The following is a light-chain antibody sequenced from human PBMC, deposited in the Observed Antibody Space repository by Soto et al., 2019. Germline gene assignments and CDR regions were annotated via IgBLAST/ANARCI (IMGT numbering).Light chain of an antibody. CDR2: EVS. V-gene: IGLV2-14*01. CDR1: SSDVGAYNY. J-gene: IGLJ1*01. Sequence: QSSLTQPASVSVSPGESVAISCTGTSSDVGAYNYISWYQQHPGKAPKLLLSEVSSRPSGVSDRFSGSKSGNTASLTISGLQAEDEADYYCSSLTTSFTYVFGTGTKVTV. CDR3: SSLTTSFTYV.